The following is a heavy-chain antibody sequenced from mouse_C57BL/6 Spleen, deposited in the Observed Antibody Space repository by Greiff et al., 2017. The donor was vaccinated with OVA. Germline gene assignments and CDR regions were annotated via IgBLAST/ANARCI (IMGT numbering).Heavy chain of an antibody. CDR2: IYPGSGST. Sequence: QVQLQQPGAELVKPGASVKMSCKASGYTFTSYWITWVKQRPGQGLEWIGDIYPGSGSTNYNEKFKSKATLTVDTSSSTAYMQLSSLTSEDSAVYYCARCYDEDYYAMDYWGQGTSVTVSS. CDR3: ARCYDEDYYAMDY. CDR1: GYTFTSYW. J-gene: IGHJ4*01. D-gene: IGHD2-12*01. V-gene: IGHV1-55*01.